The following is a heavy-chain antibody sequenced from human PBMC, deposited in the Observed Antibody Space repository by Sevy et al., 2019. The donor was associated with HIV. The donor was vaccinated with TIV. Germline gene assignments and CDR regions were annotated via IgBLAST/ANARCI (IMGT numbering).Heavy chain of an antibody. J-gene: IGHJ4*02. CDR1: GFTFSKYP. Sequence: GGSLRLSCVVSGFTFSKYPMNWVRQAPGKGLEWVSSISSSSNYIYYGDSVKRRFTSSRDNAKNSLCLQMNSLGADNTTVYYCVRDVGGSSSSCLLAFDCWCQGILVTVSS. V-gene: IGHV3-21*01. CDR2: ISSSSNYI. CDR3: VRDVGGSSSSCLLAFDC. D-gene: IGHD2-15*01.